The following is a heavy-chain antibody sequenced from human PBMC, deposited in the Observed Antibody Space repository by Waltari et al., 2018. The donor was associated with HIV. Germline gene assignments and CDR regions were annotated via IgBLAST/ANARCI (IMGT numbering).Heavy chain of an antibody. D-gene: IGHD5-18*01. CDR1: GFPFSSYA. CDR2: ISGSGGST. V-gene: IGHV3-23*01. J-gene: IGHJ4*02. Sequence: EVQLLASGGGLVQPGGSLRLSCAASGFPFSSYAMRLVCQAPGKGLEGVSAISGSGGSTYYADSVKGRFTISRDNSKNTLYLQMNSLRAEDTAVYYCAKVKDTAMANDYWGQGTLVTVSS. CDR3: AKVKDTAMANDY.